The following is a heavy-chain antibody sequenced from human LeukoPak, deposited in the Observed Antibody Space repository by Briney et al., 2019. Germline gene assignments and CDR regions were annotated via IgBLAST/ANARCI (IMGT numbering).Heavy chain of an antibody. V-gene: IGHV1-8*01. CDR2: MNPNSGNT. D-gene: IGHD2-2*01. CDR3: ARTIVVVPATKIWFDP. J-gene: IGHJ5*02. CDR1: GYTFTSYD. Sequence: ASVKVSCKASGYTFTSYDINWVRQAPGQGLEWMGWMNPNSGNTGYAQKFQGRVTMTRNTSISTAYMELSSLRSEDTAVYYCARTIVVVPATKIWFDPWGQGTLVTVSS.